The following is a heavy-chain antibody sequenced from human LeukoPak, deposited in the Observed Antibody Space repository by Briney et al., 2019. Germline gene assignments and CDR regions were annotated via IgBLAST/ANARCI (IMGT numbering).Heavy chain of an antibody. Sequence: PGGSLTLSCAASGFTFSSYDMHWVRQATGKGLEWVSAIGTAGDTYYPGSVKGRFTISRENAKNSLYLQMNSLRAGDTAVYYCARGRYSSNRYYYGMDVWGRGTTVTVSS. V-gene: IGHV3-13*01. CDR1: GFTFSSYD. D-gene: IGHD4-11*01. CDR2: IGTAGDT. J-gene: IGHJ6*02. CDR3: ARGRYSSNRYYYGMDV.